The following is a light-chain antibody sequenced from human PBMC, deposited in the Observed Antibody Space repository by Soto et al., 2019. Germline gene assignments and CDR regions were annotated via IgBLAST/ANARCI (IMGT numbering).Light chain of an antibody. V-gene: IGKV3-15*01. CDR3: QQYNTWPSWT. CDR1: QSTSIN. CDR2: GAS. Sequence: EILMTQSPATLSVSPGERATLSCRASQSTSINLAWYQQKPGQAPRLLIFGASTRATGIPARFSGSGSGTEFTLTISSLQSEDFAVYYCQQYNTWPSWTFGQGTKVEI. J-gene: IGKJ1*01.